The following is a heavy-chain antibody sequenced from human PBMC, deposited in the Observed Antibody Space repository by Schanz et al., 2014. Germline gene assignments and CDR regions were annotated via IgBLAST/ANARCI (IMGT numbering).Heavy chain of an antibody. V-gene: IGHV1-69*08. CDR1: GGTFSTYT. D-gene: IGHD2-21*01. CDR2: IIPILGIA. Sequence: QVQLVQSGAEVKKPGSSVKVSCKASGGTFSTYTISWVRQAPGQGLEWMGRIIPILGIANYAQKFQGRVTITADKSTSTAYMELSSLRYEDTAVYYCARDRLECGAECYSVEVFEIWGQGTLVTVSS. CDR3: ARDRLECGAECYSVEVFEI. J-gene: IGHJ4*02.